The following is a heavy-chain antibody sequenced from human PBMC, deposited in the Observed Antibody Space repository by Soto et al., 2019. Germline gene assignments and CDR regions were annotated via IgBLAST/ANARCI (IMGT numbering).Heavy chain of an antibody. CDR1: GGSFSGYY. D-gene: IGHD6-19*01. V-gene: IGHV4-34*01. CDR2: INHSGST. CDR3: ARGKQWLVGANPQKKYYFDY. J-gene: IGHJ4*02. Sequence: PSDTLSLTCAVYGGSFSGYYWSWIRQPPGKGLEWIGEINHSGSTNYNPSLKSRVTISVDTSKNQFSLKLSSVTAADTAVYYCARGKQWLVGANPQKKYYFDYWGQGTLVTVSS.